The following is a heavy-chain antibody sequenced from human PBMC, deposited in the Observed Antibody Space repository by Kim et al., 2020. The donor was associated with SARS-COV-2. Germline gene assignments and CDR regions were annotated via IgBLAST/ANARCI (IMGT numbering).Heavy chain of an antibody. J-gene: IGHJ4*01. D-gene: IGHD2-21*02. Sequence: GGSLRLSCAASGFTFSSYGMHWVRQAPGKGLEWVAVISYDGSNKYYADSVKGRFTISRDNSKNTLYLQMNSLRAEDTAVYYCARDLPAYCGGDCYPFDY. CDR2: ISYDGSNK. CDR1: GFTFSSYG. V-gene: IGHV3-33*05. CDR3: ARDLPAYCGGDCYPFDY.